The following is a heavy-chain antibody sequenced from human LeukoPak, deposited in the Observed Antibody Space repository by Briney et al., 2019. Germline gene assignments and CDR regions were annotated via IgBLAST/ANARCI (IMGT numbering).Heavy chain of an antibody. Sequence: PSETLSLTCTVSGGSISSYYWSWIRQPPGKGLEWIGYIYYSGSTNYNPSLKSRVTISVDTSKNQFSLKLSSVTAADTAVYYCAKDGAVAGYFDLWGRGTLVTVSS. CDR2: IYYSGST. D-gene: IGHD6-19*01. V-gene: IGHV4-59*01. CDR3: AKDGAVAGYFDL. J-gene: IGHJ2*01. CDR1: GGSISSYY.